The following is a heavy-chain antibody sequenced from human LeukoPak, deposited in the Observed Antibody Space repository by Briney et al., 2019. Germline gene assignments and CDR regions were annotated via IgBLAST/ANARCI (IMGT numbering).Heavy chain of an antibody. CDR3: ARAGYRYTVLFDY. V-gene: IGHV4-61*02. CDR1: GGSISSGSYY. Sequence: SQTLSLTCTVSGGSISSGSYYWSWIRQPAGKGLEWIGRIYTSGSTNYNPSLKSRVTTSVDTSKNQFSLTLSSVTAADTAVYYCARAGYRYTVLFDYWGQGTLVTVSS. J-gene: IGHJ4*02. D-gene: IGHD3-16*02. CDR2: IYTSGST.